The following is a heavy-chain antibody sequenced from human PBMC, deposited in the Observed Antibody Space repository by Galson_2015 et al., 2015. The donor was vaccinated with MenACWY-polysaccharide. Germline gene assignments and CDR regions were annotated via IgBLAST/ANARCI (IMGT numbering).Heavy chain of an antibody. V-gene: IGHV3-7*01. Sequence: SLRLSCAASGFTFSGYWMSWVRQGPGKGLEWVANIRQDGSDKYYVDSVKGRFTISRDNAKNSLYLQMNSLRVEDAAVYYCVRDWADLDWLFSRMDVWGQGATVTVSS. CDR3: VRDWADLDWLFSRMDV. CDR1: GFTFSGYW. D-gene: IGHD3-9*01. J-gene: IGHJ6*02. CDR2: IRQDGSDK.